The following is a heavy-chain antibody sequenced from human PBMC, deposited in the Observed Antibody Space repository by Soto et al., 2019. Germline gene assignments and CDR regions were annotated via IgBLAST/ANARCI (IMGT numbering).Heavy chain of an antibody. CDR3: ARYSGYENGVAD. CDR2: ISYDGSNK. Sequence: QVQLVESGGGVVQPGRSLRLSCAASGFTFSSYAMHWVRQAPGKGLEWVADISYDGSNKYYADSVKGRFTISRDNSKNTLYLQMNILRAEDTAVYYCARYSGYENGVADWGQGTLVTVSS. J-gene: IGHJ4*02. D-gene: IGHD5-12*01. CDR1: GFTFSSYA. V-gene: IGHV3-30-3*01.